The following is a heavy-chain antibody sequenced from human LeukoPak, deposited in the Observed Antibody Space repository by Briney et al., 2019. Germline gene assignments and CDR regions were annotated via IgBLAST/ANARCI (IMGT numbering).Heavy chain of an antibody. D-gene: IGHD6-13*01. CDR3: ARDGIAAASIYFDY. Sequence: GGSLRLSCAASGFTFSSYSMNWVRQAPGKGLEWVSSISSSSSYIYYADSVKGRFTISRDNAKNSLYLQMNSLRAEDTAVYYCARDGIAAASIYFDYWGQGTLVTVSS. V-gene: IGHV3-21*01. J-gene: IGHJ4*02. CDR2: ISSSSSYI. CDR1: GFTFSSYS.